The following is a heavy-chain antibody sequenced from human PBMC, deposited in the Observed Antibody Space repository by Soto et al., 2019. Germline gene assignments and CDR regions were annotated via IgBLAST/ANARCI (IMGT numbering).Heavy chain of an antibody. Sequence: EVQLVESGGGLVKPGGSLRLSCAASGFTFSSYSMNWVRQAPGKGLEWVSSISSSSSYIYYADSVKGRFTISRDNAKNSLYVQTNSLRAEETAVYYCARGGYSSSTNAFDIWGQGTMVTVSS. CDR2: ISSSSSYI. CDR3: ARGGYSSSTNAFDI. V-gene: IGHV3-21*01. J-gene: IGHJ3*02. D-gene: IGHD6-13*01. CDR1: GFTFSSYS.